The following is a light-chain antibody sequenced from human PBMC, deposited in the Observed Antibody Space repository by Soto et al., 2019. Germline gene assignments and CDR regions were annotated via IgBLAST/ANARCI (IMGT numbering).Light chain of an antibody. CDR3: QSYDSILSWV. CDR1: SSNIGAGYD. J-gene: IGLJ3*02. V-gene: IGLV1-40*01. CDR2: GNS. Sequence: QSVLTQPPSVSGAPGQRVTISCTGSSSNIGAGYDVHWYQQLPGTAPKLLIYGNSNRPSGVPDRFSGSKSGTSASLAITGLQAEIEADNYCQSYDSILSWVFGGGTKRTVL.